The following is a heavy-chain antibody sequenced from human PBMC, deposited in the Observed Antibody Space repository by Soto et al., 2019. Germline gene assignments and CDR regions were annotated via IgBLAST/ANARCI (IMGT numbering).Heavy chain of an antibody. CDR2: LNIAGTI. Sequence: SETLSLTCSVSGASISSFNWNWVRQSAGKGPEWVGRLNIAGTINYNPSLKSRITMSMDTSKNQISLHLRSVTAADTAIYYCARDRGEYTSSWFWYFSHWGHGTLVTGSS. D-gene: IGHD6-13*01. CDR1: GASISSFN. J-gene: IGHJ2*01. V-gene: IGHV4-4*07. CDR3: ARDRGEYTSSWFWYFSH.